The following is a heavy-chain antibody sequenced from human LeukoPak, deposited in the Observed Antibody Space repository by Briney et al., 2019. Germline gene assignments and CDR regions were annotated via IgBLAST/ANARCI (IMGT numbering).Heavy chain of an antibody. Sequence: SETLSLTCTVSRGSISSYYWSWIRQPPGKGLEWIGYIYYSGSTDYNPSLKSRVTISLDTSKNQFSLKLSSVTAADTAVFYCARGHSSSWYYFGYWGQGTLVTVSS. D-gene: IGHD6-13*01. CDR1: RGSISSYY. J-gene: IGHJ4*02. CDR3: ARGHSSSWYYFGY. V-gene: IGHV4-59*01. CDR2: IYYSGST.